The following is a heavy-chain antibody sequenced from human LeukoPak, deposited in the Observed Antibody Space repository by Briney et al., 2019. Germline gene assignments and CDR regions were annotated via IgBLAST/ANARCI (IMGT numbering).Heavy chain of an antibody. J-gene: IGHJ4*02. D-gene: IGHD3-10*01. CDR1: GFTFTYNG. Sequence: GGSLRLSCAASGFTFTYNGMNWVRQAPGKGLEWVSFISRSSTTIYYADSVKGRFTISRDNAKNSLYLQMNSLRAEDTAVYYCARDRGWFGGKYLNWGQGTLVTVSS. V-gene: IGHV3-48*04. CDR3: ARDRGWFGGKYLN. CDR2: ISRSSTTI.